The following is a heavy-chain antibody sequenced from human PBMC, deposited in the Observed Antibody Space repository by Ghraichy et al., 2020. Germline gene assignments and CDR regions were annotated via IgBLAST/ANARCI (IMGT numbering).Heavy chain of an antibody. D-gene: IGHD2-2*01. J-gene: IGHJ5*02. V-gene: IGHV5-51*01. CDR2: IYPGDSDT. CDR1: GYSFANYW. Sequence: LNISCKGSGYSFANYWIGWVRQMPGKGLEWMGIIYPGDSDTRYSPSFQGQVTISVDKSISTAYLQWSSLKASDTAIYYCARSCSSTTCGPWFDPWGQGTLVTVSS. CDR3: ARSCSSTTCGPWFDP.